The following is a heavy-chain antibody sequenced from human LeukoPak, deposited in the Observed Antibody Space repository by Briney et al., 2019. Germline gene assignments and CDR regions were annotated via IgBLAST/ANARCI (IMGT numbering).Heavy chain of an antibody. Sequence: SETLSLTCTVSGDSTSSRSYYWGWIRQPPGKGLEWIGSMYYSGSTYYNPSLKSRVTISVDTSKNQFSLKLSSVTAADTAVYYCARDRVLRFLEWPYYYYYMDVWGKGTTVTVSS. CDR3: ARDRVLRFLEWPYYYYYMDV. CDR1: GDSTSSRSYY. D-gene: IGHD3-3*01. V-gene: IGHV4-39*07. J-gene: IGHJ6*03. CDR2: MYYSGST.